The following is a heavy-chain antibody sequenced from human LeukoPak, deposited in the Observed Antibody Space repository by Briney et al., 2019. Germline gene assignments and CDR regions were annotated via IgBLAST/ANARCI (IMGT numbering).Heavy chain of an antibody. CDR3: ARLGSGSRGWLDP. Sequence: SETLSLTCTVSGGSISTTSHYWGWIRQPPGKGLEWIGSIYFNGRTYYNTSLRSRVTISVDTSKNQFSLKLSSVTAADTSVYYCARLGSGSRGWLDPWGQGTLVTVSS. J-gene: IGHJ5*02. V-gene: IGHV4-39*01. CDR1: GGSISTTSHY. D-gene: IGHD2-15*01. CDR2: IYFNGRT.